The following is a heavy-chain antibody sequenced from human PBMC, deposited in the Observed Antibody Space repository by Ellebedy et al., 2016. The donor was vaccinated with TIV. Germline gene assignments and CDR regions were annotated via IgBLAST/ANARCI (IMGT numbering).Heavy chain of an antibody. D-gene: IGHD4-17*01. V-gene: IGHV3-74*01. CDR1: GFTFSSYS. CDR2: INGDGSST. J-gene: IGHJ4*02. Sequence: GGSLRLSCAASGFTFSSYSMHWVRQAPGKGLMWVSRINGDGSSTSYADSVKGRFTISRDNAKNTLYLQMNSLRAEDTAVYYCARGGYGDYRWGQGTLVTVSS. CDR3: ARGGYGDYR.